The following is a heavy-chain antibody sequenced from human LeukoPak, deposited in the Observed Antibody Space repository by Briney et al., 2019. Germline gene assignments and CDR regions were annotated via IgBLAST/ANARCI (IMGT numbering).Heavy chain of an antibody. CDR1: GFTYSSYA. J-gene: IGHJ4*02. CDR3: ARDGGGYGDYEYIEYSFDY. V-gene: IGHV3-30-3*01. CDR2: ISYDGSNK. D-gene: IGHD4-17*01. Sequence: GSLRLSCAASGFTYSSYAMHWVRQAPGKGLEWVAVISYDGSNKYYADSVKGRFTISRDNSKNTLYLQMNSLRAEDTAVYYCARDGGGYGDYEYIEYSFDYWGQGTLVTVSS.